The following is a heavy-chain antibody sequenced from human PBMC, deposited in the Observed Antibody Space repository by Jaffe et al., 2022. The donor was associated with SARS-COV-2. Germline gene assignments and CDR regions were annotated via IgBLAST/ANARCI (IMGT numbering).Heavy chain of an antibody. CDR1: GGSISSGTYY. J-gene: IGHJ6*02. CDR2: ISSSGST. CDR3: ARDGGDPQWGYYYTMDV. V-gene: IGHV4-61*02. Sequence: QVQLQESGPGLVKPSQTLSLTCTVSGGSISSGTYYWSWIRQPAGKGLEWIGRISSSGSTNYNPSLKSRVTMSVDTSKNQFSLKLSSVTAADTAVYYCARDGGDPQWGYYYTMDVWGQGTTVTVSS. D-gene: IGHD1-26*01.